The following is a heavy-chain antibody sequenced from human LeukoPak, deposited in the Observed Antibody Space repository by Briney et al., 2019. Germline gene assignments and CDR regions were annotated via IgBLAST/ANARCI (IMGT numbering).Heavy chain of an antibody. Sequence: SETLSLTCTVSGGSISSYYWSWIRQPPGKGLEWIGYIYYSGSTNYNPSLKSRVTISVDTSKNQFSLKLSSVTAADTAVYYCARTPSIAARRGLDFYYYGMDVWGQGTTVTVSS. CDR3: ARTPSIAARRGLDFYYYGMDV. D-gene: IGHD6-6*01. CDR2: IYYSGST. CDR1: GGSISSYY. V-gene: IGHV4-59*08. J-gene: IGHJ6*02.